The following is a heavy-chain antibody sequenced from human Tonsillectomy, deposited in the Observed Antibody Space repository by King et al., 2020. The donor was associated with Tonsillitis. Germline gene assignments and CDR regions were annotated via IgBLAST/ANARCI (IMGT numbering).Heavy chain of an antibody. J-gene: IGHJ5*02. CDR1: GDSIRTDNYF. Sequence: QLQESGPGLVKPSENVSLSCTVSGDSIRTDNYFWGWVRQPPGQGLEWIGSILHSGNTHYNPSLKSRVTVSVDTSKNRFSLKVTSVTAADTAVYFCARHPVWWSDRRSVWFDPWGQGTLLTVSS. CDR3: ARHPVWWSDRRSVWFDP. D-gene: IGHD2-21*01. V-gene: IGHV4-39*07. CDR2: ILHSGNT.